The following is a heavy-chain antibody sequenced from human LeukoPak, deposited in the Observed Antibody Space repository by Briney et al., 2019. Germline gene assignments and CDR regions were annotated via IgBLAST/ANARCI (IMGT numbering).Heavy chain of an antibody. V-gene: IGHV4-39*07. CDR1: GGSISTSYY. CDR2: IYYSGSA. CDR3: ARDRYSNLDY. J-gene: IGHJ4*02. Sequence: PSETLSLTCTVSGGSISTSYYWGWIRQPPGKGLEWIGTIYYSGSAYYNPSLKSRVTISVDTSKNQFSLKLSSVTAADTAVYYCARDRYSNLDYWGQGTLVTVSS. D-gene: IGHD4-11*01.